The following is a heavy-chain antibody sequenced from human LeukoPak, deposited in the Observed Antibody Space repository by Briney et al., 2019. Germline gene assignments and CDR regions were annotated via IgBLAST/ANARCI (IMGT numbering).Heavy chain of an antibody. CDR1: GGSISSYY. D-gene: IGHD6-13*01. CDR2: IYYSGST. Sequence: PSETLSLTCTVSGGSISSYYWSWIRQPPGKGLEWIGYIYYSGSTNYNPSLKSRVTISVDTSTNQFSLKLSSVTAADTVVYYCARGLKMAVAGRGEFHYWGQGTLVTVSS. CDR3: ARGLKMAVAGRGEFHY. V-gene: IGHV4-59*01. J-gene: IGHJ4*02.